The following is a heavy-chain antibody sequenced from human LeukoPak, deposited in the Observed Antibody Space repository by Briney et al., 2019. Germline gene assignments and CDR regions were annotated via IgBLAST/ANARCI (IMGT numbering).Heavy chain of an antibody. Sequence: AETLSLTCTVSGGSISGYSWSWIRQPAGKGLEWIGHIYSSGTTNYNPSLKSRVTMSVDASKNQFSLRLTSVTAADTAVYYCARDQYYDILGYWGQGTLVTVSS. CDR3: ARDQYYDILGY. CDR2: IYSSGTT. D-gene: IGHD3-9*01. CDR1: GGSISGYS. J-gene: IGHJ4*02. V-gene: IGHV4-4*07.